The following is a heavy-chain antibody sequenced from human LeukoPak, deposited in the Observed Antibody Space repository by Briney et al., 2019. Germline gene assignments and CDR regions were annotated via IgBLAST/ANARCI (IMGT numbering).Heavy chain of an antibody. CDR1: GFTFSDYY. Sequence: PGGSLRLSCAASGFTFSDYYMTWIRQAPGKGLEWVSYISGSSSNTNYADSVKGRFTISRDNAKNSLYLQMNSLRAEDTAVYYCARVSPSSSGFYAYWGEGTLVTVSS. D-gene: IGHD3-22*01. V-gene: IGHV3-11*06. J-gene: IGHJ4*02. CDR3: ARVSPSSSGFYAY. CDR2: ISGSSSNT.